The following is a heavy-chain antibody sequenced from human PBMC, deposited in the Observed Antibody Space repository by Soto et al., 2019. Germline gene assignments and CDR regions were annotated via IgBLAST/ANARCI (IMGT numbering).Heavy chain of an antibody. CDR1: GGTFSSYA. V-gene: IGHV1-69*13. D-gene: IGHD3-10*01. CDR2: IIPIFGTA. Sequence: GASVKVPCKASGGTFSSYAISWVRQAPGQGLEWMGGIIPIFGTANYAQKFQGRVTITADESTSTAYMELSSLRSEDTAVYYCAREKPSTFYGSGGKFGMDVWGQGTTGTVSS. CDR3: AREKPSTFYGSGGKFGMDV. J-gene: IGHJ6*02.